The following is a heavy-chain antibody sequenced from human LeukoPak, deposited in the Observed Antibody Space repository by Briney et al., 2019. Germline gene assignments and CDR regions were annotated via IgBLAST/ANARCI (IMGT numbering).Heavy chain of an antibody. J-gene: IGHJ4*02. CDR2: VSYDGSIK. CDR1: GFTFSRYP. D-gene: IGHD1-7*01. CDR3: ARTETTFDY. Sequence: PGGSLRLSCAASGFTFSRYPMHWVRQAPGKGLEWVAVVSYDGSIKSYADSVKGRFTISRDNAQNSLYLQMNSLRAEDTAVYYCARTETTFDYWGQGTLVTVSS. V-gene: IGHV3-30-3*01.